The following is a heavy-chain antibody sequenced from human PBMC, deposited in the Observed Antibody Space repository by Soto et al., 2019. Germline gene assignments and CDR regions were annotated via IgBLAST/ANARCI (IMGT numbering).Heavy chain of an antibody. V-gene: IGHV3-30*18. CDR3: AKLQAVAGAEY. D-gene: IGHD6-19*01. J-gene: IGHJ4*02. CDR2: ISYDGSDK. CDR1: GFTFNDSG. Sequence: QVQLVESGGGVVQPGRSLRLSCAASGFTFNDSGMHWVRQAPDKGLEWVTFISYDGSDKYYIDSVKGRFTISRDNSNNTVYLQMNNLRPWDTAVYYCAKLQAVAGAEYWGKGTLVTVSS.